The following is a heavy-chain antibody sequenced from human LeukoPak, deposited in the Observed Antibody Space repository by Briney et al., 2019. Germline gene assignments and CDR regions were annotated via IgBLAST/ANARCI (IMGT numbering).Heavy chain of an antibody. J-gene: IGHJ4*02. CDR3: ARDWSDYYGSGSQFDY. CDR1: GYTFTGYY. V-gene: IGHV1-2*02. D-gene: IGHD3-10*01. CDR2: INPNSGGT. Sequence: ASVKVSCKASGYTFTGYYMHWVRQAPGQGLEWMGWINPNSGGTNDAQKFQGRVTMTRDTSISTAYMELSRLRSDDTAVYYCARDWSDYYGSGSQFDYWGQGTLVTVSS.